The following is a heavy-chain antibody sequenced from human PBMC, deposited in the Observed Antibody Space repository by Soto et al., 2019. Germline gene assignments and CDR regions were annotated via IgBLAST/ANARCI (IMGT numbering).Heavy chain of an antibody. CDR3: ARNYDFWIGPIDY. CDR2: ISYDGSNK. V-gene: IGHV3-30-3*01. Sequence: PGGSLRLSCAASGFTFSSYAMHWVRQAPGKGLEWVAVISYDGSNKYYADSVKGRFTISRDNSKNTLYLQMNSLRAEDTAVYYCARNYDFWIGPIDYRGQGTPVPASS. J-gene: IGHJ4*02. CDR1: GFTFSSYA. D-gene: IGHD3-3*01.